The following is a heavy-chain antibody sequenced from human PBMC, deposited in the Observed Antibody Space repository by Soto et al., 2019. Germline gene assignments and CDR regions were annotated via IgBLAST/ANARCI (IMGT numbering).Heavy chain of an antibody. CDR1: AGSISSSY. Sequence: PSETLSFTCTASAGSISSSYWRSIRQPRGKGLECIAYTYNSGTTNYNPSLESRVTTSIDTSKNQCSLRLTSVTAADTAVYYCARSVVHQWLVHDAFDICGQGTLVTVSS. CDR3: ARSVVHQWLVHDAFDI. D-gene: IGHD6-19*01. CDR2: TYNSGTT. J-gene: IGHJ3*02. V-gene: IGHV4-59*01.